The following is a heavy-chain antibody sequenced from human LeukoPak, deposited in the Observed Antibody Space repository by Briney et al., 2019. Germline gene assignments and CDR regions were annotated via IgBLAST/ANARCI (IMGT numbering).Heavy chain of an antibody. D-gene: IGHD3-10*01. J-gene: IGHJ3*02. CDR2: ISGSGGST. Sequence: GALRLSCAASGFTFSRYGMNWVRQAPGKGLEWVSAISGSGGSTYYADSVKGRFTISRDNSNNTLYLQMNSLRAEDTAVYYCAKDRITMIRGGFDIWGQGTMVTVSS. V-gene: IGHV3-23*01. CDR3: AKDRITMIRGGFDI. CDR1: GFTFSRYG.